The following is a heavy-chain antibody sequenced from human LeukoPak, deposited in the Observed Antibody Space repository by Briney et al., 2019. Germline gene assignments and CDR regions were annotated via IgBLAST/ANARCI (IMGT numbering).Heavy chain of an antibody. CDR3: ARENNDYGGKKAFDY. D-gene: IGHD4-23*01. V-gene: IGHV4-30-4*01. CDR1: GGSSRSGDYF. J-gene: IGHJ4*02. CDR2: IHYSGNT. Sequence: PSETLSLTCAVSGGSSRSGDYFWSWIRQPPGKGLEWIGHIHYSGNTYNPSLKSRVSISVDTSKNQFSLKLSSVTAADTAVYYCARENNDYGGKKAFDYWGQGTLVTVSS.